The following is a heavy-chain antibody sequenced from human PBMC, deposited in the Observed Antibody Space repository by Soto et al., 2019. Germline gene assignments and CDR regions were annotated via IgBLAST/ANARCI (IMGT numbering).Heavy chain of an antibody. Sequence: QVQLVQSGAEVKKPGASVKVSCKASGYTFTSYAMHWVRQAPGQRLEWMGWINAGNGNTKYSQKFQGRVTITRDTTASTAYMELSSLRSEDTAVYYCARCGTIFGVVHGFDYWGQGTLVTVSS. CDR2: INAGNGNT. V-gene: IGHV1-3*01. CDR1: GYTFTSYA. D-gene: IGHD3-3*01. J-gene: IGHJ4*02. CDR3: ARCGTIFGVVHGFDY.